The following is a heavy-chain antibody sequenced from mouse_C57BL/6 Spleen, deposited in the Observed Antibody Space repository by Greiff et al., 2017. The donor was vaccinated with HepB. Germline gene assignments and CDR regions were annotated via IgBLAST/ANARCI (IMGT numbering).Heavy chain of an antibody. CDR2: IHPNSGST. D-gene: IGHD2-1*01. CDR3: ARRRLLMDAMDY. CDR1: GYTFTSYW. J-gene: IGHJ4*01. Sequence: QVQLQQPGAELVKPGASVKLSCKASGYTFTSYWMHWVKQRPGQGLEWIGMIHPNSGSTNYNEKFKSKATLTVDKSSSTAYMQLSSLTSEDSAVYYCARRRLLMDAMDYWGQGTSVTVSS. V-gene: IGHV1-64*01.